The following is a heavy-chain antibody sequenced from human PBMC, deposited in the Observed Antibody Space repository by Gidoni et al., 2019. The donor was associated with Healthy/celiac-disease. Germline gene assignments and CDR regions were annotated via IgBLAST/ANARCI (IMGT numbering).Heavy chain of an antibody. Sequence: LQLLQSGGGLLQPGGSLRPSCAASVFTFSSYAMSGVRPAPGKSQEWVSASSGSGGSTYYADSGKGRFTISGDNSKNTLYLQMNSLRAEDTAVYYCAKDMGYYDSSGYDAFDIWGQGTMVTVSS. CDR1: VFTFSSYA. D-gene: IGHD3-22*01. J-gene: IGHJ3*02. V-gene: IGHV3-23*01. CDR2: SSGSGGST. CDR3: AKDMGYYDSSGYDAFDI.